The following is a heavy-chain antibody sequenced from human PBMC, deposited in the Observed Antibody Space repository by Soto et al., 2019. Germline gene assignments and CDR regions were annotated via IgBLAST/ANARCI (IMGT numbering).Heavy chain of an antibody. CDR3: TRAGDKTGY. CDR1: GGSIISTGYF. D-gene: IGHD2-21*02. J-gene: IGHJ4*01. V-gene: IGHV4-39*01. Sequence: SETLSLTCTVSGGSIISTGYFWGWVRQPPGKGLEWIGSIYYSGSTYYNPSLKSRVIISVDTSNNQFSLRLASVTAADTSVYYCTRAGDKTGYWGHGILVTVS. CDR2: IYYSGST.